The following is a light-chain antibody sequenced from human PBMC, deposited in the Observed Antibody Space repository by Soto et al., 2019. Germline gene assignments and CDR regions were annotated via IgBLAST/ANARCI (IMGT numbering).Light chain of an antibody. V-gene: IGKV3-20*01. CDR3: QQYDSSPWT. J-gene: IGKJ1*01. CDR2: GTS. CDR1: QSIHSGQ. Sequence: IVLTQSPGTLSLSAGERATLFCRASQSIHSGQLVWYQQKPGQAPRLLIYGTSTRATGIPARFSGSGSGTDFTLTISRLETEDFAVYYCQQYDSSPWTFGQGTKVEIK.